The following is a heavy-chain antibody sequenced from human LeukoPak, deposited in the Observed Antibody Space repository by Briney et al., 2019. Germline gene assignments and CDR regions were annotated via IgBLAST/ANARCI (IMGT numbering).Heavy chain of an antibody. Sequence: VASVKVSCKASGGTFNNCAISWVRQAPGQGLEWMGRIIPILGIANYAQKFQGRITITADKSTSTAYMELSSLKSEDTAVYYCARDSCGGDCRIYPSAEYFQHWGQGTLVTVSS. J-gene: IGHJ1*01. CDR2: IIPILGIA. CDR3: ARDSCGGDCRIYPSAEYFQH. V-gene: IGHV1-69*04. D-gene: IGHD2-21*02. CDR1: GGTFNNCA.